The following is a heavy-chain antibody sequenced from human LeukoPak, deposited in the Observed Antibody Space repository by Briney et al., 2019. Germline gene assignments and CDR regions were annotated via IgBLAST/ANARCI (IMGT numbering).Heavy chain of an antibody. CDR2: INHSGST. J-gene: IGHJ3*02. D-gene: IGHD5-18*01. V-gene: IGHV4-34*01. CDR3: ARSDGYGLVGI. Sequence: SETLSLTCAVYGGSFSGYYWSWIRQPPGKGLEWIGEINHSGSTNYNPSLKSRVTISIDTPKNHFSLTLSSVTAADTAVYYCARSDGYGLVGIWGQGTMVTVSS. CDR1: GGSFSGYY.